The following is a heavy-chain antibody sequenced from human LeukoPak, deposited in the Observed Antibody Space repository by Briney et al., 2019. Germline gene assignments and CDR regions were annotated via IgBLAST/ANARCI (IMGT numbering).Heavy chain of an antibody. V-gene: IGHV3-21*01. CDR3: ASHSSSWYREVY. Sequence: GGSLRLSCAASGFTFISYSMKWVRQAPGKGLEWVSSIIISISYIYYADSVKGRFTISRDNAKNSLYLQMNSLRGEDMAVYYCASHSSSWYREVYWGQGTLVTVFS. J-gene: IGHJ4*02. CDR1: GFTFISYS. D-gene: IGHD6-13*01. CDR2: IIISISYI.